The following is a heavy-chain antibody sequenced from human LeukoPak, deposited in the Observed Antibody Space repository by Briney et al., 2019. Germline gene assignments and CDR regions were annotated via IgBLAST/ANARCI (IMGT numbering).Heavy chain of an antibody. Sequence: PGGSLRLSCAASGFTFSSYGTHWVRQAPGKGLEWVAVISYDGSNKYYADSVKGRFTISRDNSKNTLYLQMNSLRAEDTAVYYCAKDYAGGASLNYYGMDVWGQGTTVTVSS. D-gene: IGHD3-10*02. CDR1: GFTFSSYG. CDR3: AKDYAGGASLNYYGMDV. V-gene: IGHV3-30*18. J-gene: IGHJ6*02. CDR2: ISYDGSNK.